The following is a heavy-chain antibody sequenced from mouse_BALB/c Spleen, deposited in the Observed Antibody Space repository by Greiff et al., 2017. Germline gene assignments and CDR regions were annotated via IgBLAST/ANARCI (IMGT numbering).Heavy chain of an antibody. CDR1: GFNIKDYY. CDR3: NAGTTGWALDY. CDR2: IDPENGDT. Sequence: EVKLMESGAELVRSGASVKLSCTASGFNIKDYYMHWVKQRPEQGLEWIGWIDPENGDTEYAPKFQGKATMTADTSSNTAYLQLSSLTSEDTAVYYCNAGTTGWALDYWGQGTTLTVSS. V-gene: IGHV14-4*02. D-gene: IGHD4-1*01. J-gene: IGHJ2*01.